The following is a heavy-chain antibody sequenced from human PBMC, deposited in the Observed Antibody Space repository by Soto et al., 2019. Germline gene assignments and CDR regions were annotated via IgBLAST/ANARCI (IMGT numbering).Heavy chain of an antibody. D-gene: IGHD4-17*01. J-gene: IGHJ6*03. V-gene: IGHV4-34*01. CDR2: INHSGST. CDR1: GGSFSGYY. CDR3: ARNTLKLMTTVTTNYYYYMDV. Sequence: SETLSLTCAVYGGSFSGYYWSWIRQPPGKGLEWIGEINHSGSTNYNPSLKSRVTISVDTSKNQFSLKLSSVTAADTAVYYCARNTLKLMTTVTTNYYYYMDVWGKGTTVTVSS.